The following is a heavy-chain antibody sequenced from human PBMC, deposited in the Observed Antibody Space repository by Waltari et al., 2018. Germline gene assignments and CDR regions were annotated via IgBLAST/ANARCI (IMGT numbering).Heavy chain of an antibody. CDR1: GGSMSSYF. V-gene: IGHV4-59*01. CDR2: MDYSGTA. J-gene: IGHJ3*02. D-gene: IGHD1-26*01. Sequence: QVQLQESGPGLVKASETLSLTYTVSGGSMSSYFWTWIRQPPGKGLEWIGYMDYSGTANYSPSLRSRVTISVDRSRSQFSLKLWSVTAADTAVYYCARGIVGDVGAFDIWGQGTMVTVS. CDR3: ARGIVGDVGAFDI.